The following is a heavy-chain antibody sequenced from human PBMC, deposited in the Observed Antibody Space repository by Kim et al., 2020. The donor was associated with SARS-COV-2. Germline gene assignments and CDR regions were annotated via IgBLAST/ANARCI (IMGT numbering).Heavy chain of an antibody. CDR2: INAGNGNT. D-gene: IGHD6-19*01. Sequence: ASVKVSCKASGYTFTSYAMHWVRQAPGQRLEWMGWINAGNGNTKYSQKFQGRVTITRDTSASTAYMELSSLRSEDTAVYYCARAVCGSGCPRGFDYWGQGTLVTVSS. CDR1: GYTFTSYA. CDR3: ARAVCGSGCPRGFDY. J-gene: IGHJ4*02. V-gene: IGHV1-3*01.